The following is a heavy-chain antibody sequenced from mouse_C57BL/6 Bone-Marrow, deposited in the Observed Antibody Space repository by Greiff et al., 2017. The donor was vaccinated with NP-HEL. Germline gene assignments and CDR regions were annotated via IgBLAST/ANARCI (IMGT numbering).Heavy chain of an antibody. CDR1: GYTFTSYG. Sequence: QVQLKESGAELARPGASVKLSCKASGYTFTSYGISWVRQRTGQGLEWIGEIYPRSGNTYYNEKFKGKATLTADKSSSTSYMELRSLTSEDAAVYFCASDGYDWFAYWGQGTLVTVSA. V-gene: IGHV1-81*01. J-gene: IGHJ3*01. CDR2: IYPRSGNT. D-gene: IGHD2-2*01. CDR3: ASDGYDWFAY.